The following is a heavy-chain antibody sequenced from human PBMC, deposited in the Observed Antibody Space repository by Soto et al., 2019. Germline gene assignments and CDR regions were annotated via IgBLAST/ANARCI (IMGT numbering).Heavy chain of an antibody. D-gene: IGHD3-10*01. CDR2: ISSSSSHT. J-gene: IGHJ4*02. Sequence: EVQLVESGGGLVKPGGSLRLSCAVSGFTFSSYSRNWVRQAPGKGLEWVSSISSSSSHTYYADSVKGRFTISRENAKNSLYLHMNSLRAEDTAVYYCARDRDYYGSGSSDYWGQGTLVTVSS. V-gene: IGHV3-21*01. CDR1: GFTFSSYS. CDR3: ARDRDYYGSGSSDY.